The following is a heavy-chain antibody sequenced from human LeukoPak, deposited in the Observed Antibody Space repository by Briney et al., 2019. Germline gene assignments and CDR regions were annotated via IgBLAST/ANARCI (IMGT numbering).Heavy chain of an antibody. Sequence: SETLSLTCAVSGGSINNDYRNWIRQPPGQGLEWIGFIYRGETINYNPSLKGRVAISVDTSKNQFSLRLTSVTAADTAVYYCAREGSSWYFGGFDYWGQGTLVTVSS. J-gene: IGHJ4*02. CDR3: AREGSSWYFGGFDY. V-gene: IGHV4-59*01. CDR1: GGSINNDY. CDR2: IYRGETI. D-gene: IGHD6-13*01.